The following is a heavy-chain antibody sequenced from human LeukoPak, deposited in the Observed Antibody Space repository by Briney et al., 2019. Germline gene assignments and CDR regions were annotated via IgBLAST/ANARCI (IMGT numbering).Heavy chain of an antibody. CDR1: GFTFSSYS. D-gene: IGHD3-22*01. CDR2: ISGSGGST. CDR3: AKGGSMIVVVITTA. Sequence: PAGSLCLSCAASGFTFSSYSMSWVRQAPGKGLEWVSDISGSGGSTYYADSVNGRFTISSDNSKNTLYLQMNSLRAADTAVYYCAKGGSMIVVVITTAWGQGTLVTVSS. V-gene: IGHV3-23*01. J-gene: IGHJ5*02.